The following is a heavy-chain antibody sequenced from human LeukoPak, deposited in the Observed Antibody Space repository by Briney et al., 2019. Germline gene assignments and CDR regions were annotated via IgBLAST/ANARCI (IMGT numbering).Heavy chain of an antibody. J-gene: IGHJ4*02. CDR2: ISWNSGSI. V-gene: IGHV3-9*01. Sequence: SLRPSCAASGFTFDDYAMHWVRQAPGKGLEWVSGISWNSGSIGYADSVKGRFTTSRDNAKNSLYLQMNSLRAESTALYYCAKDRTPYYYDSSGYYPGVGGPLGYWGQGTLVAVSS. D-gene: IGHD3-22*01. CDR1: GFTFDDYA. CDR3: AKDRTPYYYDSSGYYPGVGGPLGY.